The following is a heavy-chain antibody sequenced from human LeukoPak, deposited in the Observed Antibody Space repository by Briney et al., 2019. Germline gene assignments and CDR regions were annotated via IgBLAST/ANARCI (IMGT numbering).Heavy chain of an antibody. J-gene: IGHJ3*02. Sequence: ASVKVSCKASGYTFTSYYMHWVRQAPGQGLEWMGIINPSGGSTSYAQKFQGRVTMTRDTSISTAYMELSRLRSDDTAVYYCATAMVRGDAFDIWGQGTMVTVSS. CDR1: GYTFTSYY. D-gene: IGHD5-18*01. CDR3: ATAMVRGDAFDI. CDR2: INPSGGST. V-gene: IGHV1-46*01.